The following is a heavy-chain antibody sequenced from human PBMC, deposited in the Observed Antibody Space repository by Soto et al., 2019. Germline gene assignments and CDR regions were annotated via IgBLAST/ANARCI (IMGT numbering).Heavy chain of an antibody. J-gene: IGHJ3*02. V-gene: IGHV2-5*01. CDR2: IYWNDNK. CDR1: GVSLSTHGVG. Sequence: QITLKESGPTLVKPTQTLTLTCTFSGVSLSTHGVGVGWIRQPPGKALEWLGLIYWNDNKSYSPSLKSRLTITKDTSKNQVVLTMTNMDPVDTATYYFPHVRSGIDAFDIWGQGTMVTVS. CDR3: PHVRSGIDAFDI.